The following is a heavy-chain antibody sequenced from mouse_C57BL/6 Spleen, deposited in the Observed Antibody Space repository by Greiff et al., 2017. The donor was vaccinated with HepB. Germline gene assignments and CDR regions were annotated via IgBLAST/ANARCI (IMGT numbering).Heavy chain of an antibody. CDR3: TRSNLWFAY. D-gene: IGHD2-5*01. CDR2: IDPENGDT. CDR1: GFNIKDDY. V-gene: IGHV14-4*01. J-gene: IGHJ3*01. Sequence: EVQLQQSGAELVRPGASVKLSCTASGFNIKDDYMHWVKQRPEQGLEWIGWIDPENGDTEYASKFQGKATITADTSSNTAYLQLSSLTSEDTAVYYCTRSNLWFAYWGQGTLVTVSA.